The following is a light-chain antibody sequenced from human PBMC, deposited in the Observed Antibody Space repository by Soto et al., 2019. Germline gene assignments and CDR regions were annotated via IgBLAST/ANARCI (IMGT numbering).Light chain of an antibody. CDR3: QQTYRTPQT. J-gene: IGKJ1*01. CDR1: QTIGTY. CDR2: AVS. V-gene: IGKV1-39*01. Sequence: DIQLTQSPSFLSPSIVGSVTITCRAGQTIGTYLNWYQQKPGKAPVLLIYAVSSLQSGVPSRFSGSGSGTDFTLTISRLQPDDFATYHCQQTYRTPQTFGHGTKVDIK.